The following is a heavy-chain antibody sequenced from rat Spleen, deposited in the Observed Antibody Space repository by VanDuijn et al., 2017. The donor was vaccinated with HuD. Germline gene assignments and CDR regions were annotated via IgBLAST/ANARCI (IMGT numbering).Heavy chain of an antibody. CDR1: GFTFNKYW. Sequence: EVQLVESGGGLVQPGRSLKLSCVASGFTFNKYWMTWIRQAPGKGLEWVASVTSTGGGTFYVDSVKGRFTIARDNAKSTLSLQMDSLRSEDTATYYCARRHYGYTDYFDYWGQGVMVTVSS. D-gene: IGHD1-9*01. CDR2: VTSTGGGT. J-gene: IGHJ2*01. CDR3: ARRHYGYTDYFDY. V-gene: IGHV5-31*01.